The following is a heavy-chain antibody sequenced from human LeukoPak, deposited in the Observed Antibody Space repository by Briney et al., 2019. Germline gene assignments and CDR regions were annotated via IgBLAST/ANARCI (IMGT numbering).Heavy chain of an antibody. CDR3: ARNQRSTPYTDY. V-gene: IGHV3-23*01. D-gene: IGHD4-11*01. J-gene: IGHJ4*02. CDR1: GFIFSDYA. Sequence: GGSLRLSCAASGFIFSDYAMSWVRQAPGKGLEWISAISGTADNTYNADSMKGRFTISRDNSKNILYPQMNSLRADDTAIYFCARNQRSTPYTDYWGQGTLVTVSS. CDR2: ISGTADNT.